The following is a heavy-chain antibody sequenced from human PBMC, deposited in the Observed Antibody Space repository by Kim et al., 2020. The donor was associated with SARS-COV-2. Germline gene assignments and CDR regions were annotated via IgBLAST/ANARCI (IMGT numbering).Heavy chain of an antibody. CDR1: GDSMSSNF. J-gene: IGHJ4*02. Sequence: SESLSLTCTVSGDSMSSNFWGWIRQHPGKGLEWIGTISHSGSHNYNPSLKGRVTISLNTSKTHFSLKQTSVTAADPAVYYCARAVHRSGSSMFDNCGQG. CDR2: ISHSGSH. CDR3: ARAVHRSGSSMFDN. V-gene: IGHV4-39*07. D-gene: IGHD3-10*01.